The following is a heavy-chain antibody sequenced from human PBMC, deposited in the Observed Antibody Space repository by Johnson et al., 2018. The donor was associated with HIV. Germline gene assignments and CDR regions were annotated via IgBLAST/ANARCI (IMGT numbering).Heavy chain of an antibody. CDR1: GFTFSDAW. J-gene: IGHJ3*02. CDR3: AKGLVYADPDDAFDI. CDR2: IKQDGSEK. V-gene: IGHV3-7*01. Sequence: EQLVESGGGLVKPGGSLRLSCAVSGFTFSDAWMSWVRQAPGKGLAWVPNIKQDGSEKYYAASVKGRFTISRDNSKNTLYLQMNSLSAADTAGYYCAKGLVYADPDDAFDIWGQGTMVTVSS. D-gene: IGHD2-8*01.